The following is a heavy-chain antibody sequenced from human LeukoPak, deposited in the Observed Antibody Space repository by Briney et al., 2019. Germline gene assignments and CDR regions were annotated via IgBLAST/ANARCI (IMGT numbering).Heavy chain of an antibody. J-gene: IGHJ6*03. CDR1: GFTFSNYN. CDR3: ARDKGPDYYYYYMDV. Sequence: GGSLRLSCAASGFTFSNYNMNWVRQAPGKGLEWVSYISLSTSSIYYADSVKGRFTISRDNSKNTLYLQMNSLRAEDTAVYYCARDKGPDYYYYYMDVWGKGTTVTVSS. V-gene: IGHV3-48*01. CDR2: ISLSTSSI.